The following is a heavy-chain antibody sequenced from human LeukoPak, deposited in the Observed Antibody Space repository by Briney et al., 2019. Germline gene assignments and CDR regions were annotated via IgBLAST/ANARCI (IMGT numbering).Heavy chain of an antibody. D-gene: IGHD6-6*01. CDR2: IIPIFGTA. CDR3: ASEAHVPRDFDY. Sequence: SVKVSCKASGGTFSSYAISWVRQAPGQGLEWMGGIIPIFGTANYAQKFQGRVTITADESTSTAYMELSSLRSEDTAVYYCASEAHVPRDFDYWGQGTLVTVSS. CDR1: GGTFSSYA. J-gene: IGHJ4*02. V-gene: IGHV1-69*13.